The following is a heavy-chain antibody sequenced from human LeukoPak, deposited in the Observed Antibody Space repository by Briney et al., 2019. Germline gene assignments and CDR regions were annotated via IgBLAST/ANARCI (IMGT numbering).Heavy chain of an antibody. V-gene: IGHV1-2*02. CDR1: GYTFTSYD. CDR3: ASAAYGSGSYYT. J-gene: IGHJ1*01. D-gene: IGHD3-10*01. Sequence: ASVKVSCKASGYTFTSYDINWVRQAPGQGLEWMGWINPNSGGTNYAQKFQGRVTMTRDTSISTAYMELSRLRSDDTAVYYCASAAYGSGSYYTWGQGTLVTVSS. CDR2: INPNSGGT.